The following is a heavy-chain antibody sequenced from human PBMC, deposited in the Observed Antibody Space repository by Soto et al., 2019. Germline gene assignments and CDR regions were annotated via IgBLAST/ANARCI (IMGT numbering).Heavy chain of an antibody. CDR3: ARDWGSSPDAFDI. Sequence: GSLRRSCASSRFTFSSDYMIWVRRSPGKGLEWVSLIYRDNTTFYADSVKGRFTVSRDNSRDTLYLQMNSLRADDTAVYYCARDWGSSPDAFDIWGHGTLVTVSS. J-gene: IGHJ3*02. CDR1: RFTFSSDY. D-gene: IGHD6-13*01. V-gene: IGHV3-53*01. CDR2: IYRDNTT.